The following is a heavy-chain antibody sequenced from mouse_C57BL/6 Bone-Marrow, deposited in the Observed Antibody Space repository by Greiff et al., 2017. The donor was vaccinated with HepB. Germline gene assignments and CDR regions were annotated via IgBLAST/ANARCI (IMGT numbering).Heavy chain of an antibody. D-gene: IGHD1-1*01. J-gene: IGHJ1*03. Sequence: EVQVVESGTVLARPGASVKMSCKTSGYTFTSYWMHWVKQRPGQGLEWIGAIYPGNSDTSYNQKFKGKAKLTAVTSASTAYMELSSLTNEDSAVYYCTSITTVVATRYFDVWGTGTTVTVSS. CDR3: TSITTVVATRYFDV. V-gene: IGHV1-5*01. CDR1: GYTFTSYW. CDR2: IYPGNSDT.